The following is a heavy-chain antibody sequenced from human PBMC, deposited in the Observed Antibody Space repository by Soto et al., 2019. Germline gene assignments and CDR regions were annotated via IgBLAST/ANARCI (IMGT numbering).Heavy chain of an antibody. Sequence: QVQLVQSGAEVKKPGSSVRVSCKSSGGPFSNYAISWVRQAPGQGLEWMGGIIPIFVTADYPHKFQDRVTCTANESTGKAYFELSGLRSEDTAVEYWALALEPRNRSVYAVDLWGQGTMVTVSS. CDR1: GGPFSNYA. D-gene: IGHD3-3*01. V-gene: IGHV1-69*01. CDR3: ALALEPRNRSVYAVDL. J-gene: IGHJ3*01. CDR2: IIPIFVTA.